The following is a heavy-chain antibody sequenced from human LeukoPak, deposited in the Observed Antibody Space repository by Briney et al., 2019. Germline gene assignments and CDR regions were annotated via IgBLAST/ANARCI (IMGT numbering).Heavy chain of an antibody. J-gene: IGHJ5*02. CDR3: AKSNWFDP. CDR1: GFIFSNQW. Sequence: GGSLRLSCGASGFIFSNQWMNWVRQAPGRGLVWVARINTVGTDTSYADSVKGRFTISRDNAKNTLYLQMNSLRPEDTAVYYCAKSNWFDPWGQGTLVTVSS. CDR2: INTVGTDT. V-gene: IGHV3-74*01.